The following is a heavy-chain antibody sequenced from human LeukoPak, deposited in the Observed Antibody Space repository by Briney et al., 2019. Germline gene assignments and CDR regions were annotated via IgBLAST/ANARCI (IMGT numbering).Heavy chain of an antibody. Sequence: ASVKVSCKASGYTFTSYDSYGITWVRQAPGQGLEWMGWISVDNGNTNSAQKFQGRVTMTADTSTSTAYMELRSLRSDDTAVYYCARDRIYGTSSFDPWGQGTLVTVSS. D-gene: IGHD1-7*01. CDR3: ARDRIYGTSSFDP. J-gene: IGHJ5*02. CDR1: GYTFTSYDSYG. V-gene: IGHV1-18*01. CDR2: ISVDNGNT.